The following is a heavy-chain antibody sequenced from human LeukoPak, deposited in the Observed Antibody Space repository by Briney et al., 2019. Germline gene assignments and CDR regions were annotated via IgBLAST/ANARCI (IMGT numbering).Heavy chain of an antibody. V-gene: IGHV4-59*01. J-gene: IGHJ4*02. CDR3: ARAITFGGVIVF. CDR2: KYCSGST. CDR1: GAPISSYY. D-gene: IGHD3-16*02. Sequence: SETLSLTCTVSGAPISSYYWTWIRQPPGRGLEWIGSKYCSGSTNYSPSLQSRVTMSVDTSTNQFSLKLSSVTAADTAVYYCARAITFGGVIVFGGQGTLVTVSS.